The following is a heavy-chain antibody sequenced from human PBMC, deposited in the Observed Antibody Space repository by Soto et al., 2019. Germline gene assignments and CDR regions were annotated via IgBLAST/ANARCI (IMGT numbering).Heavy chain of an antibody. Sequence: SVKVSCKASGGTFSSYAISWVRQAPGQGLEWMGGIIPIFGTANYAQKFQGRVTITADESTSTAYMELSSLRSEDTAVYYCARVRQVQLERRVWFDPWGQGTLVTVSS. D-gene: IGHD1-1*01. CDR2: IIPIFGTA. CDR3: ARVRQVQLERRVWFDP. J-gene: IGHJ5*02. V-gene: IGHV1-69*13. CDR1: GGTFSSYA.